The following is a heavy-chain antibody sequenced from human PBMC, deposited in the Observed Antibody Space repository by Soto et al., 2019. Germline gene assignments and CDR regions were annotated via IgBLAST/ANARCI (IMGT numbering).Heavy chain of an antibody. CDR3: ARAHYHDSSGPNGHAFDI. D-gene: IGHD3-22*01. J-gene: IGHJ3*02. Sequence: QVQLVESGGGVVQPGRSLRLSCAASEFTFSDYAMHWVRQAPGKGLEWVAVISDDGDKVFYAASMKDRLTISRDNSKSTLFLQLTSLGPEDTALYYCARAHYHDSSGPNGHAFDIWGQGTLVTVSS. V-gene: IGHV3-30-3*01. CDR2: ISDDGDKV. CDR1: EFTFSDYA.